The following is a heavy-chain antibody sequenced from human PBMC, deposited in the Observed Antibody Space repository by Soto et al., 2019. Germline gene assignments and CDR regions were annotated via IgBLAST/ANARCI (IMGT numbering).Heavy chain of an antibody. CDR1: GFTFRSYA. J-gene: IGHJ4*02. D-gene: IGHD3-10*01. Sequence: QVQVVESGGSVFQPGRSLRLSCADSGFTFRSYAIHWVRQAPGKGLEWVAVISRDGSNKYYVDSVKGRFTISRDNSKDTVYLQMNSLRDEDSAMFYCARSRSGAVADSFDFWGQGTLATVSS. V-gene: IGHV3-30*04. CDR2: ISRDGSNK. CDR3: ARSRSGAVADSFDF.